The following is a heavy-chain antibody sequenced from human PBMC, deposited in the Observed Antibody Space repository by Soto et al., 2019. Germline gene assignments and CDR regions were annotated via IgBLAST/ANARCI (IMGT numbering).Heavy chain of an antibody. CDR1: GGSISSGGYY. CDR3: ARMGRGTIFGVETYYYYGMDV. V-gene: IGHV4-31*02. D-gene: IGHD3-3*01. J-gene: IGHJ6*02. Sequence: PSETLSLTCTVSGGSISSGGYYWSWIRQHPGKGLEWIGYIYYSGSTYYNPSLKSRVTISVDTSKNQFSLKLSSVTAADTVVYYCARMGRGTIFGVETYYYYGMDVWGQGTTVS. CDR2: IYYSGST.